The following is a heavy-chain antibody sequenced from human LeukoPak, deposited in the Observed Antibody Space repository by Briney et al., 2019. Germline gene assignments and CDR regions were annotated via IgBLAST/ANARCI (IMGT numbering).Heavy chain of an antibody. D-gene: IGHD2-21*01. J-gene: IGHJ4*02. CDR3: AKAPVTSCRGAYCYPFDY. V-gene: IGHV3-7*03. CDR1: GFMFNRYW. Sequence: GGSLRLSCAASGFMFNRYWVTWVRQAPGKGLEWVANIKQDGSEKYYVDSVKGRFTISRDYAKNSLYLQMNSLRAEDAAVYYCAKAPVTSCRGAYCYPFDYWGQGTLVTVSS. CDR2: IKQDGSEK.